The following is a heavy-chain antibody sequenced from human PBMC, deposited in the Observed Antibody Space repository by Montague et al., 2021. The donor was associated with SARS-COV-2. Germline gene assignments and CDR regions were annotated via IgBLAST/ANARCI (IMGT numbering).Heavy chain of an antibody. D-gene: IGHD3-22*01. J-gene: IGHJ5*02. V-gene: IGHV4-61*01. Sequence: SETLSLTCTVTGDSVIRDKYYWSWIRQPPGKGLEWIGFIYDSWITSYNPSLHSRVTITIDTSKNQFSLNLMSVTPSDTAVYYCVKGSGYPWGQGTLVTVSS. CDR2: IYDSWIT. CDR3: VKGSGYP. CDR1: GDSVIRDKYY.